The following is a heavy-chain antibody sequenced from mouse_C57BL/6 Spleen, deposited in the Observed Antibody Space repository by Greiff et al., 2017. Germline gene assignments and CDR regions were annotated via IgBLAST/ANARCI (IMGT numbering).Heavy chain of an antibody. D-gene: IGHD1-1*01. J-gene: IGHJ2*01. CDR2: LYPRSGNT. CDR1: GYTFTSYG. Sequence: QVQLKESGAELARPGASVKLSCKASGYTFTSYGLSWVKQRTGQGLEWIGELYPRSGNTSYNEKFKGKATLTADKSSSTAYMELRSLTSEDSAVYFCARSGTTVVIDYWGQGTTLTVSS. V-gene: IGHV1-81*01. CDR3: ARSGTTVVIDY.